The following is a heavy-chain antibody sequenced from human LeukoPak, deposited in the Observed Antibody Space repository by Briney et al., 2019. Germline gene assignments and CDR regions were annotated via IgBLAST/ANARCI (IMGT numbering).Heavy chain of an antibody. J-gene: IGHJ4*02. CDR2: IGYDGSKE. V-gene: IGHV3-30*02. Sequence: GGSLRLSCAASGFPFSNYGMHWVRQAPGKGLEWVAFIGYDGSKEYANSLKGRFTISRDNSKNTLYLQMNSLRAEDTAVYYCTEEIDYWGQGTLVTVSS. CDR3: TEEIDY. CDR1: GFPFSNYG.